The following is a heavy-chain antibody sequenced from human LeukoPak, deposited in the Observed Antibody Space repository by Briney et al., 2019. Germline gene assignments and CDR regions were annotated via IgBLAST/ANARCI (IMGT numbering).Heavy chain of an antibody. CDR1: GGSISSYY. Sequence: SETLSLTCTVSGGSISSYYWSWIRQPPGKGLEWIGYIYYSGSTNYNPSLKSRVTISVDTSKNQFSLKLSSVTAADTAVYYCARSGSYYYYYGMDVWGQGTTVTVSS. V-gene: IGHV4-59*08. J-gene: IGHJ6*02. D-gene: IGHD1-26*01. CDR3: ARSGSYYYYYGMDV. CDR2: IYYSGST.